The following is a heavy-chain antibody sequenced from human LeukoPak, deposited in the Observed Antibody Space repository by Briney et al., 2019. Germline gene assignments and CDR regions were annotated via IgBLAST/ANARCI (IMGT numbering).Heavy chain of an antibody. CDR3: ARDLSIAVASKEFDY. Sequence: RTGGSLRLSCAASGFTFSRHSMNWVRQAPGKGLEWVSSISTSSSYIYYADSVKGRFTISRDNAKNSLYLQMNSLQAEDTAVYYCARDLSIAVASKEFDYWGQGTLVTVSS. J-gene: IGHJ4*02. V-gene: IGHV3-21*06. CDR2: ISTSSSYI. D-gene: IGHD6-19*01. CDR1: GFTFSRHS.